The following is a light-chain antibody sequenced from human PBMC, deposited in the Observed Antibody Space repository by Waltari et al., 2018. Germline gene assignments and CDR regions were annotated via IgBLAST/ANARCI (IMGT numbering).Light chain of an antibody. CDR1: SGHSSHA. CDR3: QTWGTGIPVV. V-gene: IGLV4-69*01. CDR2: VKSDGSH. Sequence: QLVLTQSPSASASLGASVKLTCTLSSGHSSHAIAWHQQPPEKGPRFLMKVKSDGSHKKGDGIPDRFSGSSSGAERFLTISSLQSEDEADYYCQTWGTGIPVVFGGGTKVTVL. J-gene: IGLJ2*01.